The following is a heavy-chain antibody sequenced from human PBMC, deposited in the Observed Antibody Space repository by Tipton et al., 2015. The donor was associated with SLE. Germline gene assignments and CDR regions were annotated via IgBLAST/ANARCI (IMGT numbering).Heavy chain of an antibody. Sequence: SLRLSCAASGFTFSSYWMHWVRQAPGKGLVWVSGVNTDGSSSYYADSVKGRFTISRDNAKNTLYLQMNSLRDEDTAVYHCVDVDRCWGQGTLVTVSS. CDR3: VDVDRC. J-gene: IGHJ1*01. CDR2: VNTDGSSS. V-gene: IGHV3-74*01. CDR1: GFTFSSYW. D-gene: IGHD3-22*01.